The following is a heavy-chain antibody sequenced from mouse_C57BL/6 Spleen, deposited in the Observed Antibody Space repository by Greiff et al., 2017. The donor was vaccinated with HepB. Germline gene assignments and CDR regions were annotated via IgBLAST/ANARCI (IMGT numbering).Heavy chain of an antibody. D-gene: IGHD2-4*01. V-gene: IGHV5-12*01. CDR2: ISNGGGST. CDR1: GFTFSDYY. CDR3: ASPYYDYDGGFAY. Sequence: EVKLVESGGGLVQPGGSLKLSCAASGFTFSDYYMYWVRQTPEKRLEWVAYISNGGGSTYYPDTVKGRFTISRDNSKNTLYLKMIRLKSEDTAMYYCASPYYDYDGGFAYWGQGTLVTVSA. J-gene: IGHJ3*01.